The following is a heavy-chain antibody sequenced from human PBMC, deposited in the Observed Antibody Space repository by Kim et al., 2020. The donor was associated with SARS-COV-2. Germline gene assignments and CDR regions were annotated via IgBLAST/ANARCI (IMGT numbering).Heavy chain of an antibody. CDR3: ARGRLSSSGYFGAFDI. Sequence: ASVKVSCKASGYTFTSYYMHWVRQAPGQGLEWMGIINPSGGSTSYAQKFQGRVNMTRDTSTSTVYMELSSLRSEDTAVYYCARGRLSSSGYFGAFDIWGQGTMVTVSS. D-gene: IGHD3-22*01. V-gene: IGHV1-46*01. CDR1: GYTFTSYY. J-gene: IGHJ3*02. CDR2: INPSGGST.